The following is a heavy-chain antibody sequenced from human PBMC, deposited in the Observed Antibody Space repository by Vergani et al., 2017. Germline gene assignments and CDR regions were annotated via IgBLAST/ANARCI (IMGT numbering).Heavy chain of an antibody. V-gene: IGHV1-69*11. Sequence: QVQLVQSGAEVKKPGSSVKVSCKASGGTFSSYAISWVRQAPGQGLEWMGRIIPILGTANYAQKFQGRVTITADESTSTAYMELSSLRSEDTAVYYCAVGAARITMVRGVIGAFDIWGQGTMVTVSS. J-gene: IGHJ3*02. CDR3: AVGAARITMVRGVIGAFDI. CDR1: GGTFSSYA. D-gene: IGHD3-10*01. CDR2: IIPILGTA.